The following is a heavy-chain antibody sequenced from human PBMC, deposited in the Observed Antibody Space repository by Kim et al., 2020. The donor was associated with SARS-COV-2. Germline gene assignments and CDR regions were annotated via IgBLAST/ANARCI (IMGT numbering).Heavy chain of an antibody. V-gene: IGHV1-24*01. J-gene: IGHJ4*02. CDR3: ATVGYGSGRQPPGCSRDDY. Sequence: ASVKVSSKVSGYTLTELSMHWVRQAPGKGLEWMGGFDPEDGETIYAQKFQGRVTMTEDTSTDTAYMELSSLRSEDTAVYYCATVGYGSGRQPPGCSRDDYWGQGTLVTVSS. CDR1: GYTLTELS. CDR2: FDPEDGET. D-gene: IGHD3-10*01.